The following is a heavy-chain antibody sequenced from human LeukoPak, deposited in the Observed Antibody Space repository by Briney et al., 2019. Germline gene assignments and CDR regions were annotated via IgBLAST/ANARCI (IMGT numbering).Heavy chain of an antibody. CDR1: GFTFSIYS. V-gene: IGHV3-21*01. CDR3: ARVAAGAEAHTLHYHYMDV. CDR2: ISSTSMYI. Sequence: GGSLRLSCAASGFTFSIYSMTWVREAPGKGLEWVSSISSTSMYIYYADSMRGRFTISRDNAENSLFLQIDSLGVEDTAVYSCARVAAGAEAHTLHYHYMDVWGKGTTVTVSS. J-gene: IGHJ6*03. D-gene: IGHD6-13*01.